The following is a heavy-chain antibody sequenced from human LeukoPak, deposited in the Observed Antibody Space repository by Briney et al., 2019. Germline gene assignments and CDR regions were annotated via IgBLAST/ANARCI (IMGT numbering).Heavy chain of an antibody. V-gene: IGHV3-33*01. J-gene: IGHJ4*02. CDR1: GFIFSNYG. CDR2: VWYDGSNK. D-gene: IGHD5/OR15-5a*01. CDR3: ARDPSLRVTLDY. Sequence: GGSLRLSCAASGFIFSNYGMHWVRQAPGKGLEWVAVVWYDGSNKYYADSVKGRFTISRDNSKNMLYLQMNSLRAEDTAVYYCARDPSLRVTLDYWGQGTLVTVSS.